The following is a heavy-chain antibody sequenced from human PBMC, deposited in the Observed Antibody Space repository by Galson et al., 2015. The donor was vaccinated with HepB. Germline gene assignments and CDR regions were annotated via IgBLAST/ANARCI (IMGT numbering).Heavy chain of an antibody. CDR1: GYSFSTYW. CDR2: IYPGDSDT. V-gene: IGHV5-51*01. J-gene: IGHJ4*02. D-gene: IGHD3-10*01. Sequence: QSGAEVKKPGDSLKISCEASGYSFSTYWIAWVRQMPGKGLEWMGVIYPGDSDTRYSPSFEGHVTMSVDKSTTTAFLQWSSLRASDTAMYYCARSAHYASGNDIRGVVDYWGRGALVTGSS. CDR3: ARSAHYASGNDIRGVVDY.